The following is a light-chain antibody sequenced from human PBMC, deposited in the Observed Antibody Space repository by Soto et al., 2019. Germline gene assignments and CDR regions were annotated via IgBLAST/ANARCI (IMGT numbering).Light chain of an antibody. CDR1: QSVSSY. Sequence: EIGLTQSPATLSLSPGERATLYCRASQSVSSYLACYQQKSGQAPRLLIYDASNRATGIPARFCCRRSGTDFTVNISSQECEKFAVYAGQERSNWPPSITCGQGTRMEI. CDR3: QERSNWPPSIT. CDR2: DAS. V-gene: IGKV3-11*01. J-gene: IGKJ5*01.